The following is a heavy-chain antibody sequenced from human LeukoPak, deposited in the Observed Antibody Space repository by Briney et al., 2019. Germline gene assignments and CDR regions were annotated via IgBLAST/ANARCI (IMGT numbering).Heavy chain of an antibody. CDR1: GGSISSFY. CDR3: AIGLLDSFDI. J-gene: IGHJ3*02. V-gene: IGHV4-59*01. CDR2: IYYSGST. Sequence: PSETLSLTCTVSGGSISSFYWSWIRQPPGRGLEWIGYIYYSGSTNYNPSLKSRVTISVDTSKNQFSLKLSSVTAADTAVYYCAIGLLDSFDIWGQGTMVTVSS. D-gene: IGHD2-21*01.